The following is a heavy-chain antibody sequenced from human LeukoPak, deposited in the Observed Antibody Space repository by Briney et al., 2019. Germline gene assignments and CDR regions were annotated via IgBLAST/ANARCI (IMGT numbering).Heavy chain of an antibody. D-gene: IGHD3-10*01. V-gene: IGHV4-34*01. CDR3: ARLVRFGELLFYYYMDV. Sequence: KPSETLSLTCAVYGGSFSGYYWSWIRQPPGKGLEWIGEINHSGSTNYNPSLKSRVTISVDTSKNQFSLKLSSVTAADTAVYYCARLVRFGELLFYYYMDVWGKGTTVTISS. CDR1: GGSFSGYY. J-gene: IGHJ6*03. CDR2: INHSGST.